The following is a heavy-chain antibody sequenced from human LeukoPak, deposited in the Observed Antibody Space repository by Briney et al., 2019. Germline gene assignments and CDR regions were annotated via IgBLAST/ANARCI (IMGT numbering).Heavy chain of an antibody. CDR3: ASYYCTSTNCYTDHLPYYYYMDV. CDR2: IIPILGIA. V-gene: IGHV1-69*04. D-gene: IGHD2-2*02. Sequence: ASVKVSCKASGGTFSSYAISWVRQAPGQGLEWMGSIIPILGIANYAQKFQGRVTISADKSTSTAYMELSSLTSEDTAVYYCASYYCTSTNCYTDHLPYYYYMDVWGKGTTVTVSS. J-gene: IGHJ6*03. CDR1: GGTFSSYA.